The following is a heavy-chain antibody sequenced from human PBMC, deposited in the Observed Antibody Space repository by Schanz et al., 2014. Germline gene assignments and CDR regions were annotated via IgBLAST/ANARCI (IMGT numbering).Heavy chain of an antibody. CDR1: GFSFSSYS. D-gene: IGHD7-27*01. J-gene: IGHJ3*02. CDR3: ARENLNWEAFDI. Sequence: EVQLVESGGGLVQPGESLRLSCAVSGFSFSSYSMSWVRQAPGKGLEWIAYISSGGTTIYYADSVKGRFTISRDNAKSSLYLQMNSLRDEDTAVYYCARENLNWEAFDIWGQGTVVTVSS. V-gene: IGHV3-48*02. CDR2: ISSGGTTI.